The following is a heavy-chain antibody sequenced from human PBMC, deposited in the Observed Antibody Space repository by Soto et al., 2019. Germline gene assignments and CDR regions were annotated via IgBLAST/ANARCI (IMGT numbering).Heavy chain of an antibody. Sequence: EVQLGECGGGLVQPGWSLRLSCAASGFTFSSYWIHWVRQAPGKGLVWVSRIKGDGSRTDYADSVKGRFTISRDNAKNTVYLQMNSLRDEDTAVYYCARGLPGYYGMDVWGQGTTVTVSS. V-gene: IGHV3-74*01. J-gene: IGHJ6*02. CDR1: GFTFSSYW. D-gene: IGHD4-17*01. CDR3: ARGLPGYYGMDV. CDR2: IKGDGSRT.